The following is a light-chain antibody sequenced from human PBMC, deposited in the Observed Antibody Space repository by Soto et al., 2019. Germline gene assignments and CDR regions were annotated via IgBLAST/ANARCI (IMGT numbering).Light chain of an antibody. CDR2: DAS. CDR3: QQCATSPLT. CDR1: QSVGNNY. J-gene: IGKJ4*01. Sequence: EIVLTQSPGTLSLSPGERATLSCRASQSVGNNYLAWFQQKPGQAPRLLIDDASRRATGIPDRFSGSGSGTDFTLTISRLEPEECAVYYCQQCATSPLTFGGGTKVEIK. V-gene: IGKV3-20*01.